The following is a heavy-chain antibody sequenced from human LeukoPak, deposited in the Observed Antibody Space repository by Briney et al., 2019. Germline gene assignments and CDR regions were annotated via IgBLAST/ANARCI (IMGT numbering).Heavy chain of an antibody. CDR2: ITSSSYT. Sequence: SVRLSCAASGFTFSDYYMSWIRQAPGKGLEWVSYITSSSYTNYADSVKGRFTISRDNAKHSLYLQMNSLRPEDTAVYYCARDAGGHYPDYWGQGTLVTVS. V-gene: IGHV3-11*06. CDR3: ARDAGGHYPDY. D-gene: IGHD3-22*01. CDR1: GFTFSDYY. J-gene: IGHJ4*02.